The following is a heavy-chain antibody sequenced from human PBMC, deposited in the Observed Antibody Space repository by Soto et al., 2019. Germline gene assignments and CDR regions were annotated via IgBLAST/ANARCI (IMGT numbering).Heavy chain of an antibody. CDR2: IYYSGST. CDR3: ARGSRIAARPTRFDY. D-gene: IGHD6-6*01. V-gene: IGHV4-59*01. J-gene: IGHJ4*02. Sequence: SETLSLTCTVSGSSISSYYLSWIRQPPGKGLEWIGYIYYSGSTNYNPSLKSRVTISVDTSKNQFSLKLSSVTAADTAVYYCARGSRIAARPTRFDYRGQGTLVTVSS. CDR1: GSSISSYY.